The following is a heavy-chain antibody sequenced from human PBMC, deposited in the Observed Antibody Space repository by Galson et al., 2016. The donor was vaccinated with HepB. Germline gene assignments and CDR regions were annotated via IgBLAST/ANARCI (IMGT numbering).Heavy chain of an antibody. Sequence: SLRLSCAASGFAFTFYAMNWVRQTPGKGLEWVASITASGKTTHYADSVEGRFTVSRDSSKKMLFLQMNSLRVEDTAVYYCAKDANFWSGYPEDAFDMWGQGTMVTVSS. CDR3: AKDANFWSGYPEDAFDM. D-gene: IGHD3-3*01. CDR2: ITASGKTT. J-gene: IGHJ3*02. CDR1: GFAFTFYA. V-gene: IGHV3-23*01.